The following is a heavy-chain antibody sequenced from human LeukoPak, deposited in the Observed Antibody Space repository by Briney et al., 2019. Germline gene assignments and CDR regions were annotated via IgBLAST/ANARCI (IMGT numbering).Heavy chain of an antibody. CDR2: IYSGGST. CDR1: GFTFSNYG. J-gene: IGHJ5*02. D-gene: IGHD2-2*01. CDR3: AGGPKQQLLWGRASNGFDP. V-gene: IGHV3-66*01. Sequence: GGSLRLSCATSGFTFSNYGMSWVRQAPGKGLEWVSVIYSGGSTHYADSVKGRFTISRDNSKNMLYLQMNSLRAEDTAVYYCAGGPKQQLLWGRASNGFDPWGQGTLVTVSS.